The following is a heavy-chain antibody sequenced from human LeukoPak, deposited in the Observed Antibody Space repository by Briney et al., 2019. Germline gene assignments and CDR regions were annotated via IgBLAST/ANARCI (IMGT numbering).Heavy chain of an antibody. Sequence: GGSLRLSCAASGFTFSSYWMHWVRQAPGKGLVWVSRINTDGSSTNYADSVKGRFTISRDNSNNTLYLRMNSLRAEDTAIYYCARGASGYSSNLDYWGQGTLVTVSS. D-gene: IGHD6-13*01. CDR2: INTDGSST. J-gene: IGHJ4*02. CDR3: ARGASGYSSNLDY. CDR1: GFTFSSYW. V-gene: IGHV3-74*01.